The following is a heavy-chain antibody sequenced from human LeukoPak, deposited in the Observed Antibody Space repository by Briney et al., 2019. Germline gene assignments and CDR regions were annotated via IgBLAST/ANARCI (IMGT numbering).Heavy chain of an antibody. Sequence: ASVKVSCKVSGHTLTDLAMHWVRQAPGKGLEWMGGYEPERGEIIYAQKLQGRVTMTQDTSTETAYMELSSLTPEDMAVYYCAPGTYYYVTAVFWGQGTLVTVSS. V-gene: IGHV1-24*01. CDR3: APGTYYYVTAVF. CDR1: GHTLTDLA. CDR2: YEPERGEI. D-gene: IGHD3-10*02. J-gene: IGHJ4*02.